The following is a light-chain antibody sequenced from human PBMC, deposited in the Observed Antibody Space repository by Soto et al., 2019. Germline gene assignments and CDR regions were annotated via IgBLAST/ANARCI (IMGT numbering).Light chain of an antibody. V-gene: IGLV2-14*01. CDR1: SSAAGGYNY. CDR2: DVT. Sequence: QSALTQPASVSASPGQSLPISCTGTSSAAGGYNYFSCYHQHPPKAPKIMIYDVTNRPSGVSNSLSGSKSGNTASLTISGLQDEDEADYYYCSYTGSSTLVVFGGGTKLTVL. J-gene: IGLJ2*01. CDR3: CSYTGSSTLVV.